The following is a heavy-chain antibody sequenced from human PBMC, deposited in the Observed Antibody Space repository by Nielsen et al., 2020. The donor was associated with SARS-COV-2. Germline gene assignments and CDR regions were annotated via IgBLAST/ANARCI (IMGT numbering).Heavy chain of an antibody. CDR3: ARGDLVVVPSPLLGLGPIFYSFYLDV. CDR2: VSHSGST. CDR1: GGSVSSNDW. D-gene: IGHD2-2*02. Sequence: SETLSLTCAVSGGSVSSNDWWTWVRQSPGKGLEWIGEVSHSGSTNYSPSLKSRVTLSMDKFRRQFSLRLASVSAADTADYFCARGDLVVVPSPLLGLGPIFYSFYLDVWGKGTTVIVSS. J-gene: IGHJ6*03. V-gene: IGHV4-4*02.